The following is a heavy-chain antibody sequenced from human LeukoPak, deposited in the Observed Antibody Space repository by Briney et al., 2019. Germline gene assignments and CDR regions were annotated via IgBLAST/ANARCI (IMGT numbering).Heavy chain of an antibody. D-gene: IGHD3-3*01. CDR3: ARDRPTGASRLFVVQ. V-gene: IGHV3-21*01. CDR2: MSSGSRYI. J-gene: IGHJ4*02. CDR1: GFTFSSYS. Sequence: GGSLRLSCAASGFTFSSYSMTWVHQAPGKGLEWVSSMSSGSRYIYYADSVRGRFTISRDNAKNSLYLLMNSLRAEDTAVYYCARDRPTGASRLFVVQWGQGTLVTVSS.